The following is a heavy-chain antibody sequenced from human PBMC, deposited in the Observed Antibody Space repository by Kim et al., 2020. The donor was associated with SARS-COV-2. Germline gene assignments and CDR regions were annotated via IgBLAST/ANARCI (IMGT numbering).Heavy chain of an antibody. Sequence: DSVKGRCTNSRDNAKNSLYLQRNSLRAEDTAVYYCARAEPPPAETYGMDVWGQGTTVTVSS. J-gene: IGHJ6*02. CDR3: ARAEPPPAETYGMDV. V-gene: IGHV3-11*04. D-gene: IGHD2-2*01.